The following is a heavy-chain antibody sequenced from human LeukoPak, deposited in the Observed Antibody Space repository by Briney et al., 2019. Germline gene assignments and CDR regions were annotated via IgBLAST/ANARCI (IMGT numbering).Heavy chain of an antibody. CDR3: AKQEWELLEGYSFDY. CDR1: GFTFSSYA. J-gene: IGHJ4*02. V-gene: IGHV3-23*01. D-gene: IGHD1-26*01. Sequence: GGSLRLSCAASGFTFSSYAMSWVRQAPGKGLEWVSAISGSGGSTYCADSVKGRFTISRDNSKNTLYLQMNSLRAEDTAVYYCAKQEWELLEGYSFDYWGQGTLVTVSS. CDR2: ISGSGGST.